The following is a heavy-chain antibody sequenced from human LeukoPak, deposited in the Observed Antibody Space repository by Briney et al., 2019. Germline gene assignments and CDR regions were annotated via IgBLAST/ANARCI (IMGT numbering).Heavy chain of an antibody. Sequence: PSETLSLTCTVSGGSVSRGSYYWCWIRQPPGKGLEWIGYIYYSGSTNYNPSLKSRVTISVDTSKNQFSLKLSSVTAADTAVYYCARYPGGSSWYVGLFDYWGQGTLVTVSS. D-gene: IGHD6-13*01. CDR3: ARYPGGSSWYVGLFDY. CDR1: GGSVSRGSYY. CDR2: IYYSGST. V-gene: IGHV4-61*01. J-gene: IGHJ4*02.